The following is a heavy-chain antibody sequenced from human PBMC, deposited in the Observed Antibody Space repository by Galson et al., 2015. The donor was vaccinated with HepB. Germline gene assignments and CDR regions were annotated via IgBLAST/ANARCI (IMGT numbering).Heavy chain of an antibody. CDR1: GFTFSSYA. D-gene: IGHD1-14*01. V-gene: IGHV3-23*01. CDR3: AKGGGAGGSPGYYYMDV. J-gene: IGHJ6*03. CDR2: ISGSGGST. Sequence: SLRLSCAASGFTFSSYAMSWVRQGPGKGLEWVSAISGSGGSTYYADSVKGRFTISRDNSKNTLYLQMNSLRAEDTAVYYCAKGGGAGGSPGYYYMDVWGKGTTVTVSS.